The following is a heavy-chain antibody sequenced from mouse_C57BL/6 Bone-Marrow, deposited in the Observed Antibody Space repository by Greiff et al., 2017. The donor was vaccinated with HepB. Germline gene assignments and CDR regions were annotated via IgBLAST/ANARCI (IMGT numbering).Heavy chain of an antibody. CDR2: ISYDGSN. CDR1: GYSITSGYY. V-gene: IGHV3-6*01. Sequence: EVQRVESGPGLVKPSQSLSLTCSVTGYSITSGYYWNWIRQFPGNKLEWMGYISYDGSNNYNPSLKNRISITRDTSKNQFFLKLNSVTTEDTATYYCARDRLGWYFDVWGTGTTVTVSS. CDR3: ARDRLGWYFDV. J-gene: IGHJ1*03. D-gene: IGHD4-1*01.